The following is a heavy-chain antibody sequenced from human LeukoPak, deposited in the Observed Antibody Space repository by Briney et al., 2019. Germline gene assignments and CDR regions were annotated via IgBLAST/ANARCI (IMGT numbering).Heavy chain of an antibody. CDR2: IYYSGST. Sequence: PSQTLSLTCTVSGGSISSGDYYWSWIRQPPGKGLVWIGYIYYSGSTYYNPSLKSRVTISVDTSKNQFSLKLSSVTAADTAVYYCAREAGFGELFGAFDIWGQGTMVTVSS. V-gene: IGHV4-30-4*08. J-gene: IGHJ3*02. CDR3: AREAGFGELFGAFDI. D-gene: IGHD3-10*01. CDR1: GGSISSGDYY.